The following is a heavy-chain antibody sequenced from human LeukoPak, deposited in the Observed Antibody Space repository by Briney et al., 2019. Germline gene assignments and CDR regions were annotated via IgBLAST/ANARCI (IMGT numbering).Heavy chain of an antibody. J-gene: IGHJ2*01. CDR3: AVTTATTNFDL. Sequence: PSETLSLTCAVSGYSISSGYYWGWIRQPPGKGLEWIGSIYHSGSTYYNPSLKSRVTISVDTSKNQFSLKLSSVTAADTAVYYCAVTTATTNFDLWGRGTLVTVSS. V-gene: IGHV4-38-2*01. CDR2: IYHSGST. CDR1: GYSISSGYY. D-gene: IGHD4-17*01.